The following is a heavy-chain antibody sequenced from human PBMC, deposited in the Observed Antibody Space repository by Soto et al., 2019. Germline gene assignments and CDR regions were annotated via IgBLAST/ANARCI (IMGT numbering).Heavy chain of an antibody. D-gene: IGHD3-10*01. CDR1: RISISSCNYY. J-gene: IGHJ6*02. V-gene: IGHV4-31*03. CDR2: IYYSRNT. Sequence: SETRCVTYTVSRISISSCNYYWSWILQHPGKVMDWIAYIYYSRNTYYNPSLKSGVTISVDTSENQFSLKLSSMTAADTAVYYCARSQRFGDWARPFYYYGLDVWGQGTTVTVSS. CDR3: ARSQRFGDWARPFYYYGLDV.